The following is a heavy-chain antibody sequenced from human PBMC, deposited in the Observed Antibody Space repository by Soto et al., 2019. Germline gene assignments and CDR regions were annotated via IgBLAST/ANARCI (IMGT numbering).Heavy chain of an antibody. D-gene: IGHD4-17*01. Sequence: ASVKVSCKASGYTFSAYYMHWVRQAHGQGLEWMGWINPNSGATNYAQKFQGRVTMTRDASIRTAYMELSRLTSDDTALYYCAKDSQYGDYAYYFDYSGQVTLLTLSS. J-gene: IGHJ4*02. CDR1: GYTFSAYY. CDR2: INPNSGAT. CDR3: AKDSQYGDYAYYFDY. V-gene: IGHV1-2*02.